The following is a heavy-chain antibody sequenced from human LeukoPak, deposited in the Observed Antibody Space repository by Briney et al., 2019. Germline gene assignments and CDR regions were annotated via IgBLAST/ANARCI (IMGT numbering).Heavy chain of an antibody. D-gene: IGHD2/OR15-2a*01. V-gene: IGHV1-69*13. CDR1: GGTFSSYA. CDR3: ARVTGRGPNNDY. CDR2: IIPIFGTA. J-gene: IGHJ4*02. Sequence: ASVKVSCKASGGTFSSYAISWVRQAPGQGLEWMGGIIPIFGTANYAQKFQGRVTITADESTSTAYMELSSLRSEDTAVYYCARVTGRGPNNDYWGQGTLVTVSS.